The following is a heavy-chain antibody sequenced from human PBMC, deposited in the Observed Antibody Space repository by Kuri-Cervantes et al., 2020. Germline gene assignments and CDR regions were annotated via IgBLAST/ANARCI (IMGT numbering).Heavy chain of an antibody. CDR2: IYYSGST. CDR3: ARARIQLWLRYFDY. D-gene: IGHD5-18*01. J-gene: IGHJ4*02. CDR1: GGSISSGGYY. V-gene: IGHV4-31*03. Sequence: SEPLSLTCTVSGGSISSGGYYWSWIRQHPGKGLEWIGYIYYSGSTYYNPSLKSRVTISVDTSKNQFSLKLSSVTAADTAVYYCARARIQLWLRYFDYWGQGTLVTVSS.